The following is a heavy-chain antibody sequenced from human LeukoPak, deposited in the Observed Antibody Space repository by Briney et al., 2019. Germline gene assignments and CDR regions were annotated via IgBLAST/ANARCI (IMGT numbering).Heavy chain of an antibody. CDR2: ISGGGSTT. CDR1: GFIFSIHT. CDR3: AIFPKKDITTDAFGI. Sequence: GGSLRLSCAASGFIFSIHTMSWVRQVPGKGLEWVSSISGGGSTTGYVDSVRGRFTISRDNSKNTLSLQMNSLRGEDTAVYYCAIFPKKDITTDAFGIWGEGTMVTVSS. V-gene: IGHV3-23*01. D-gene: IGHD2-15*01. J-gene: IGHJ3*02.